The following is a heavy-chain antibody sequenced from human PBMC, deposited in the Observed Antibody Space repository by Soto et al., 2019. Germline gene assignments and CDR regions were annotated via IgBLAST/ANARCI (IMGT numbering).Heavy chain of an antibody. Sequence: GASVKVSCKASGGTFGSQGIAWVRQAPGQGLEWMGGFIAMLVTPTYAKKVQGRATISADESLTSSYLELRSLRSEDTGVYFCARGAMANFDYWGQGTVVTVSS. J-gene: IGHJ4*02. V-gene: IGHV1-69*13. CDR3: ARGAMANFDY. D-gene: IGHD5-18*01. CDR1: GGTFGSQG. CDR2: FIAMLVTP.